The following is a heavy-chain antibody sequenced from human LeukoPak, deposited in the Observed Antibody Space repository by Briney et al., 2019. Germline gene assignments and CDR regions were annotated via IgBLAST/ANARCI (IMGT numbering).Heavy chain of an antibody. CDR2: IYYSGTT. D-gene: IGHD6-19*01. CDR1: GASISSSTYY. V-gene: IGHV4-39*07. J-gene: IGHJ5*02. CDR3: ARDSEYSSGWYGRTADPRFDP. Sequence: AETLSLTCTVSGASISSSTYYWAWIRQPPGKGPVWIASIYYSGTTYYNPSLKSRVTISVDTSKNQFSLNVRSVTAADAAVYYCARDSEYSSGWYGRTADPRFDPWGQGTLVTVSS.